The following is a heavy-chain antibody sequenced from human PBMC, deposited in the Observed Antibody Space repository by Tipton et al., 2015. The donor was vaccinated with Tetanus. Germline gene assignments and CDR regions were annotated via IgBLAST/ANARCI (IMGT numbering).Heavy chain of an antibody. CDR3: ARDGHYCSSTSCYANWFDP. CDR1: GGSFSGYY. V-gene: IGHV4-34*01. Sequence: TLSLTCAVYGGSFSGYYWSWIRQPPGKGLEWIGEINHSGSTNYNPSLKSRVTISVDTSKNQFSLKLSSVTAADTAVYYCARDGHYCSSTSCYANWFDPWGQGTLVTVSS. J-gene: IGHJ5*02. D-gene: IGHD2-2*01. CDR2: INHSGST.